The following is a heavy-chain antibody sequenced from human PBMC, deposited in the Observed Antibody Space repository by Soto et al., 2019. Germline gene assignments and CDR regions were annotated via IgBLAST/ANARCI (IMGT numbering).Heavy chain of an antibody. D-gene: IGHD3-22*01. J-gene: IGHJ4*02. V-gene: IGHV3-30-3*01. CDR1: GFTFSSYA. CDR2: ISYDGSNK. Sequence: QVQLVESGGGMVQPGRSLRLSCAASGFTFSSYAMYWVRQAPGKGLEWVAVISYDGSNKYYADSVKGRFTISRDNSKNTLFLQMNSLRAEDTAVYYCARGDYDSSGYSDPIDYWGQGTLVTVSS. CDR3: ARGDYDSSGYSDPIDY.